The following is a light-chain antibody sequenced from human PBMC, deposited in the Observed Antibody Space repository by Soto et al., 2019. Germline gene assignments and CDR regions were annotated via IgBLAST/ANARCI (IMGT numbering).Light chain of an antibody. Sequence: DIQMTQSPSSLSASVGDRVTITCRATQGIGNYLTWYQQKPGKAPKLLIYAASTLQPGVPSRFSGSGYGTDFTLTISSLQPEDVATYYCQKYNRALWTFGQGTKVDIK. CDR2: AAS. CDR1: QGIGNY. J-gene: IGKJ1*01. CDR3: QKYNRALWT. V-gene: IGKV1-27*01.